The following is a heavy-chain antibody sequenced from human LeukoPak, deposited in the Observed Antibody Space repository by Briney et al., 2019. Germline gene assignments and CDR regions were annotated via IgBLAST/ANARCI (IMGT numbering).Heavy chain of an antibody. CDR1: GGSVSSGSYY. J-gene: IGHJ4*02. CDR2: IYYSGST. Sequence: PSETLSLTCTVSGGSVSSGSYYWSWIRQPPGKGLEWIGYIYYSGSTNYNPSLKSRVTISVDTSKNQFSLKLSSVTAADTAVYYCARDRGGYCSGGSCPPHYWGQGTLVTVSS. V-gene: IGHV4-61*01. D-gene: IGHD2-15*01. CDR3: ARDRGGYCSGGSCPPHY.